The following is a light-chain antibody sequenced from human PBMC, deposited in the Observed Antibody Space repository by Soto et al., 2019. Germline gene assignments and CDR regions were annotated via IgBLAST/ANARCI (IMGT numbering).Light chain of an antibody. CDR3: SSYTGSSTYVV. Sequence: QSALTQPASVSGSPGQSITISCTGTSSDVGGYNYVSWYQQHPGKAPKLMIYDVSNRPSGVSNRFSGSKYGNTASLTISGLQVEDEADYYCSSYTGSSTYVVFGGGTQLTVL. CDR1: SSDVGGYNY. J-gene: IGLJ2*01. V-gene: IGLV2-14*01. CDR2: DVS.